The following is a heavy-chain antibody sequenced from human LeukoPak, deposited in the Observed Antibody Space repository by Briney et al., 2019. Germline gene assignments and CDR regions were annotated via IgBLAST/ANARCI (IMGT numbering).Heavy chain of an antibody. Sequence: QPGGSLRLSCAASGFTVSSYAMSWVRQAPGGGLEWVAVIWYDGTEKYYAASVMGRFTISRDSSENTLYLQMNSLRAEDTATYYCAKPRAMTTGVGRYFDLWGRGTLVTVSS. V-gene: IGHV3-33*06. J-gene: IGHJ2*01. CDR2: IWYDGTEK. CDR3: AKPRAMTTGVGRYFDL. D-gene: IGHD1-1*01. CDR1: GFTVSSYA.